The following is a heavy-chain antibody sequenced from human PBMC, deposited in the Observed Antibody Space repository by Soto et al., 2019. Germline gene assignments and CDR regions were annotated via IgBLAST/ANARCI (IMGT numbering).Heavy chain of an antibody. CDR1: GYTFSTYG. V-gene: IGHV1-18*01. CDR2: ISGYNGNA. D-gene: IGHD3-16*01. Sequence: VQLVQSGNEVQRPGASVKVSCKTSGYTFSTYGIIWVRQAPGPGLEWMGWISGYNGNADYAQKFQGRVHMTTDTSTSTVFMELRLLTSDDTALYYCAREGWLGELLYWGQGRLVTVS. CDR3: AREGWLGELLY. J-gene: IGHJ4*02.